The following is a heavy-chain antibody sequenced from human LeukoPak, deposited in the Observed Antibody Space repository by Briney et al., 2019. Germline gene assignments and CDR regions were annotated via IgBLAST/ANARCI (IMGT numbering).Heavy chain of an antibody. CDR2: IYYSGST. V-gene: IGHV4-59*08. CDR1: GGSISSYY. J-gene: IGHJ5*02. Sequence: NPSETLSLTCTVSGGSISSYYWSWIRQPPGKGLEWIGYIYYSGSTNYNPSLKSRVTISVDTSKNQFSLTLRFVTAADTALYFCARHESPPDIVATRFDPWGQGILVTVSS. CDR3: ARHESPPDIVATRFDP. D-gene: IGHD5-12*01.